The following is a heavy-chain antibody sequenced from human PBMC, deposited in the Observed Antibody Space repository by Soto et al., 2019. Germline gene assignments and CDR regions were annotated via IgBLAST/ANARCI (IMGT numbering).Heavy chain of an antibody. Sequence: QVQLVESGGGVVQPGRSLRLSWAASGFAFSNYGMHWVRRAPGKGLGWVAHTSYDDSNKYYADSVKGRFTISRDNSKNTLSLIMDSLRADDTAVYYCAPDRTSSSSFYYGVDVWGQGTAVTVSS. V-gene: IGHV3-30*03. CDR2: TSYDDSNK. D-gene: IGHD6-6*01. CDR3: APDRTSSSSFYYGVDV. CDR1: GFAFSNYG. J-gene: IGHJ6*02.